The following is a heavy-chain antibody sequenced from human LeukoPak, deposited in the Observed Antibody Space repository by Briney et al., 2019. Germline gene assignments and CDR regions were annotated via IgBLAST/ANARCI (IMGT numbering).Heavy chain of an antibody. Sequence: SETLSLTCTVSGGSISSYYWSWIRQPPGKGLKWIGYIYYSGSTNYNPSLKSRVTILVDTSKNQFSLKLSSVTAADTAVYYCARGRTAMVRPIYYFDYWGQGTLVTVSS. CDR3: ARGRTAMVRPIYYFDY. V-gene: IGHV4-59*01. J-gene: IGHJ4*02. D-gene: IGHD5-18*01. CDR1: GGSISSYY. CDR2: IYYSGST.